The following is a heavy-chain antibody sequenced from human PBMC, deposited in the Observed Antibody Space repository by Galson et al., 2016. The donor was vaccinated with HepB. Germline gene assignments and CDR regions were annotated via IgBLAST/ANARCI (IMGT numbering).Heavy chain of an antibody. V-gene: IGHV4-34*01. CDR1: GGTFNGSY. J-gene: IGHJ5*02. D-gene: IGHD3-3*01. CDR2: INHSGTT. Sequence: SDTLSLTCAVFGGTFNGSYCTCTRQPPGKGLEWHVEINHSGTTTYNPPLKSRVNLSVDMSKKQFTLELTSVTAADTAIYYCARGTYYDSATRFDPWGQGTLVTVSS. CDR3: ARGTYYDSATRFDP.